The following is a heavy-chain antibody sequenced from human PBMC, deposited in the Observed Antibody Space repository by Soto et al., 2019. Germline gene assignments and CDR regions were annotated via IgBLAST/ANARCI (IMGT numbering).Heavy chain of an antibody. D-gene: IGHD1-1*01. V-gene: IGHV3-74*01. CDR1: GFTFSAYW. CDR2: ISDDGSTA. J-gene: IGHJ4*02. Sequence: GGSLRLSCAVSGFTFSAYWMHWVRQVPGKGLTWVSRISDDGSTATYADSVKGRFVISRDNAKNSLYLEMNTLRVDDSSLYYCARGPRVSSTGTGAHWGRGTLVTVSS. CDR3: ARGPRVSSTGTGAH.